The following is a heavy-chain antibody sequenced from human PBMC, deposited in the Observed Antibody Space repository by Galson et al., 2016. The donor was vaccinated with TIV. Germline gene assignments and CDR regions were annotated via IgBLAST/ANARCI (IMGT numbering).Heavy chain of an antibody. Sequence: SLRLSCAASGFTFGSYPMHWVRQAPGKGLEWVAFISYDGSEKYYADSVKGRFTISRVNSKNTLYLQMNSLRADDTALYYCAKEVWWRFEVWGQGTLVTVSS. V-gene: IGHV3-30-3*01. CDR2: ISYDGSEK. D-gene: IGHD2-8*02. J-gene: IGHJ5*02. CDR1: GFTFGSYP. CDR3: AKEVWWRFEV.